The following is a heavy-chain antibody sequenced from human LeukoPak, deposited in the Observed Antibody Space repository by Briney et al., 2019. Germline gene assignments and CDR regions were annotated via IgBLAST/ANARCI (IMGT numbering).Heavy chain of an antibody. J-gene: IGHJ4*02. CDR3: AGYDHTNYLAY. D-gene: IGHD1-14*01. Sequence: SETLSLTCTVSGGSIGYNYWNWIRQSPERGLEWIGYISSSGSIDYTPSLRSRVTTSLDTSKNHLSLNLRSVSAADTAIYYCAGYDHTNYLAYWGQGILVTVSS. CDR1: GGSIGYNY. CDR2: ISSSGSI. V-gene: IGHV4-59*13.